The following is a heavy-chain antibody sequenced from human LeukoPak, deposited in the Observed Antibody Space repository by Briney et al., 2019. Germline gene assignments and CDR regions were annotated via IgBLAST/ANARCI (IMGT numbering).Heavy chain of an antibody. V-gene: IGHV3-30*02. CDR3: AKARGYSYGGLDY. Sequence: GGSLRLSCAASGFTFSSYGMHWVRQAPGKGLEWAAFIRYDGSNKYYADSVKGRFTISRDNSKNTLYLQMNSLRAEDTALYYCAKARGYSYGGLDYWGQGTLVTVSS. CDR1: GFTFSSYG. CDR2: IRYDGSNK. D-gene: IGHD5-18*01. J-gene: IGHJ4*02.